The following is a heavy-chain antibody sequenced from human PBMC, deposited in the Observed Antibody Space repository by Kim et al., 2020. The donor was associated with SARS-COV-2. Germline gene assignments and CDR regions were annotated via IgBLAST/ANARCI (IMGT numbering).Heavy chain of an antibody. J-gene: IGHJ4*01. V-gene: IGHV3-23*01. Sequence: GGSLRLSCAPSGFSLSFYYMTWVRQAPGKGLEWVSTSRGLDDNSYYADSVKGRFTISRDNSQNTVYLHLASVRAEDTAVYFCAKLWHLGDGQYYFDPWG. CDR3: AKLWHLGDGQYYFDP. D-gene: IGHD2-21*01. CDR2: SRGLDDNS. CDR1: GFSLSFYY.